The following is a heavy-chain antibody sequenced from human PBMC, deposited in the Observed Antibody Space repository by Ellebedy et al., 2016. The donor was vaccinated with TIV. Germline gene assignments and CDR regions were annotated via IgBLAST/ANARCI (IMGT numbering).Heavy chain of an antibody. V-gene: IGHV4-4*08. J-gene: IGHJ4*02. Sequence: MPSETLSLTCDVSGASMRYNYWSWVRQPPGKGLEWIGYIYDIGTTHYNPSLKSRVAISIDTSKNQFSLKLKSVTAADTAVYFCARARRYYNFWSGYREHFDSWGPGILVTVSS. CDR2: IYDIGTT. D-gene: IGHD3-3*01. CDR1: GASMRYNY. CDR3: ARARRYYNFWSGYREHFDS.